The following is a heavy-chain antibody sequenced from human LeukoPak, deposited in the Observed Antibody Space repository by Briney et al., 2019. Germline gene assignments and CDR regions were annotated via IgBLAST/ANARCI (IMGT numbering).Heavy chain of an antibody. Sequence: AASVKVSCKASGYTFSNYDIKWVRQATGQGLEWMGWMNPTSGNTGYAEKFQGRVTITRNTSISTAYMELSSLRSEDTAVYYCARVAGPVDYWGQGTLVTVSS. J-gene: IGHJ4*02. V-gene: IGHV1-8*03. D-gene: IGHD6-19*01. CDR2: MNPTSGNT. CDR3: ARVAGPVDY. CDR1: GYTFSNYD.